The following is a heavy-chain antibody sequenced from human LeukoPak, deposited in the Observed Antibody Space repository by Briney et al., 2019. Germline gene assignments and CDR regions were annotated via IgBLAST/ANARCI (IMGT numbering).Heavy chain of an antibody. D-gene: IGHD1-14*01. V-gene: IGHV3-30*04. Sequence: PGGSLRLSCAASGFTFSSYAMHWVRQAPGKGLEWVAAISYDGSNKYYADSVKGRFTISRDNSKNTLYLQMNSLRAEDTAVYYCAQRSGSEYYYYGMDVWGKGTTVTVSS. CDR1: GFTFSSYA. CDR2: ISYDGSNK. CDR3: AQRSGSEYYYYGMDV. J-gene: IGHJ6*04.